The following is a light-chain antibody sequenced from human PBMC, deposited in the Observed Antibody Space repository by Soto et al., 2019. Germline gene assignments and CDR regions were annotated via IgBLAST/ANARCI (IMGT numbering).Light chain of an antibody. Sequence: EVVLTQSPVTLSLSPGERATLSCRASQSFRGLLAWYQQKPGQAPRLLIYDAYNRATGIPPRFSGSGSGTDFTLTISSLEHEDSEVYYCQQRHMWPITLGQGTRLEIK. V-gene: IGKV3-11*01. CDR2: DAY. CDR3: QQRHMWPIT. CDR1: QSFRGL. J-gene: IGKJ5*01.